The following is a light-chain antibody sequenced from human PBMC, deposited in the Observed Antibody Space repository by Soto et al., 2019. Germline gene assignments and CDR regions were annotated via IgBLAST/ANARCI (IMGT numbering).Light chain of an antibody. J-gene: IGKJ5*01. V-gene: IGKV1-12*01. Sequence: MTQSPATLSVSPGERSTLSCRASQGISSWLAWYQQKPGKAPKLLIYAASSLQSGVPSRFSGSGSGTDFTLTISSLQPEDFATYFCQQAYSFPITFGQGTRLEIK. CDR1: QGISSW. CDR3: QQAYSFPIT. CDR2: AAS.